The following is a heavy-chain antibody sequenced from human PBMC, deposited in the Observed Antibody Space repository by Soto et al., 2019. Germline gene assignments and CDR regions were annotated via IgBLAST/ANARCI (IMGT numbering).Heavy chain of an antibody. J-gene: IGHJ6*02. CDR1: GFTFSSYA. Sequence: EVQLLESGGGLVQPGGSLRLSCAASGFTFSSYAMSWVRQAPGKGLEWVSAISGSGGSTYYADSVKGRFTISRDNSKNTLDMQMNSRRAADTAVYYCAKEILWFGELVSYGMDVWGQGTTVTVSS. CDR2: ISGSGGST. D-gene: IGHD3-10*01. V-gene: IGHV3-23*01. CDR3: AKEILWFGELVSYGMDV.